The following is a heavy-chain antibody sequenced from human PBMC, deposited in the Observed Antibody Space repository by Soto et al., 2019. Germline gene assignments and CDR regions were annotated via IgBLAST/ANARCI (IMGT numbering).Heavy chain of an antibody. CDR1: GDTFSSYS. CDR3: ARGGTRGSLPPFDL. D-gene: IGHD1-26*01. Sequence: QVQLVQSGAEVKKPGSSVKISCKASGDTFSSYSFSWVRQAPGQGFEWMGGFSPIFGTANYAQNFLVRVTITADELTSTVYLELGSLRSEDTAVYFCARGGTRGSLPPFDLWGQGTLVTVSS. V-gene: IGHV1-69*12. CDR2: FSPIFGTA. J-gene: IGHJ4*02.